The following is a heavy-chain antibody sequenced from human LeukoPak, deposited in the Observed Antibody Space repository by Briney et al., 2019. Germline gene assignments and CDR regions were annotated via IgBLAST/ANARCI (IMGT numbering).Heavy chain of an antibody. V-gene: IGHV4-59*08. J-gene: IGHJ4*02. Sequence: SETLSLTCTVSGGSISSYYWSWIRQPPGKGLGWIGYIYYSGSTNYNPSLKSRVTISVDTSKNQFSLKLSSVTAADTAVYYCARATMTTVVTPFDYWGQGTLVTVSS. CDR1: GGSISSYY. CDR2: IYYSGST. D-gene: IGHD4-17*01. CDR3: ARATMTTVVTPFDY.